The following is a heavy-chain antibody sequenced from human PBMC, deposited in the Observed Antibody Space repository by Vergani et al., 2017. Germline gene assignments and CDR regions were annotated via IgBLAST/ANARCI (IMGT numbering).Heavy chain of an antibody. CDR2: IKYDGSKK. J-gene: IGHJ5*02. V-gene: IGHV3-7*01. D-gene: IGHD5-18*01. CDR1: GFTFIMHA. Sequence: EVQLVASGGGLVQPGGSLRLSCAASGFTFIMHAMSWVRQAPGKGLEWVANIKYDGSKKNYVDSVKGRFTISRDDAKNSLYLQMNNLRVEDTAVYFCARSPHGYTYGGYISQFDPWGQGTLVTVSS. CDR3: ARSPHGYTYGGYISQFDP.